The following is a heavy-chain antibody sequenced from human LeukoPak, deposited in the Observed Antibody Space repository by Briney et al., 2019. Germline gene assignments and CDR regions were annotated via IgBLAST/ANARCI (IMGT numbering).Heavy chain of an antibody. J-gene: IGHJ4*02. D-gene: IGHD3-10*01. V-gene: IGHV3-21*01. Sequence: PGGSLRLSCAASGFTSSSYSMNWVRQAPGKGLDWVSSISSSGNYIHYADSVKGRFTISRDNAKNSMYLQVNSLRAEDTAVYYCDGADGSGRRGPLSPETNDYWGQGTLVTVSS. CDR1: GFTSSSYS. CDR3: DGADGSGRRGPLSPETNDY. CDR2: ISSSGNYI.